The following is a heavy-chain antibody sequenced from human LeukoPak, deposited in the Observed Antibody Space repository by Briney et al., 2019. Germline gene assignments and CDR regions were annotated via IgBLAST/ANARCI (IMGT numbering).Heavy chain of an antibody. CDR2: IYYSGST. D-gene: IGHD2-2*01. Sequence: PSQTLSLTCTVAGGSISSGGSYWSWIRQHPGKGLEWIGYIYYSGSTYYNPSLKSRVTISVDTSKNQFSLKLSSVTAADTAVYYCASSPGYCSSTSCSVQIDYWGQGTLVTVSS. CDR3: ASSPGYCSSTSCSVQIDY. CDR1: GGSISSGGSY. J-gene: IGHJ4*02. V-gene: IGHV4-31*03.